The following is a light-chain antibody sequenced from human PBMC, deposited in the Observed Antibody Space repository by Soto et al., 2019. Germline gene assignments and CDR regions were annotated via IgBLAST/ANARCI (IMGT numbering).Light chain of an antibody. CDR2: DAS. V-gene: IGKV3-11*01. CDR3: QQRSNWPPT. J-gene: IGKJ1*01. Sequence: EIVLTQSPATLSLSPGEKNNLSCRASQSVSSYLAWYQQKPGQAPRLLIYDASNRATGIPARFSGSGSGTDFTLTISSLEPEDFAVYYCQQRSNWPPTFGQGTKVDIK. CDR1: QSVSSY.